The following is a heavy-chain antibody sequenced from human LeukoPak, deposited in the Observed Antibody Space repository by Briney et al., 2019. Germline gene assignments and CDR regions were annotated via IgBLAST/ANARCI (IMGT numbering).Heavy chain of an antibody. J-gene: IGHJ6*03. CDR2: INPDGDVT. CDR1: GYSFTGYY. D-gene: IGHD2-8*01. V-gene: IGHV1-2*02. CDR3: ARGPNHYYMDF. Sequence: ASVKVSCKASGYSFTGYYIHWVRQAPGQGLEWMGWINPDGDVTKSAQKFQGRVTMTTDKSINTVFMELSGLTSDDTALYYCARGPNHYYMDFWGKGTTVSVSS.